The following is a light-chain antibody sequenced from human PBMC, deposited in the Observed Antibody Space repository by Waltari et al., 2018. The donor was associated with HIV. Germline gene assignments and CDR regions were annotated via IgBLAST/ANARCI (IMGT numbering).Light chain of an antibody. CDR3: QQRSNWPSLT. Sequence: IVLTQSPATLSLSPGERATLAGRASQSVSSYLAWYQQKPGQAPRLLIYDASNRATGIPARFSGSGSGTDFTLTISSLEPEDFAVYYCQQRSNWPSLTFGGGTKVEIK. V-gene: IGKV3-11*01. J-gene: IGKJ4*01. CDR2: DAS. CDR1: QSVSSY.